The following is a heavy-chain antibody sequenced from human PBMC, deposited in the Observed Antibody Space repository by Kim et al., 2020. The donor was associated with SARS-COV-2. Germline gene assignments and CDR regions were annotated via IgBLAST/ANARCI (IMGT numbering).Heavy chain of an antibody. V-gene: IGHV3-53*01. J-gene: IGHJ4*02. CDR2: IYTGGDT. D-gene: IGHD5-18*01. CDR3: ARGDTAIDY. Sequence: GGSLRLSCAASGFTVSSNYMSWVRQAPGKGLEWVSVIYTGGDTYYADSVKGRFTISRDKSKNTVSLQMNSLRVEDTAVYYCARGDTAIDYWGQGTLVTVS. CDR1: GFTVSSNY.